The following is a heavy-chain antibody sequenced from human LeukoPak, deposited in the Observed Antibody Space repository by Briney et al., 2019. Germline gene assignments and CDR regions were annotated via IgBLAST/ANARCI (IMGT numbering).Heavy chain of an antibody. CDR3: ARDSSRDYYFDY. CDR2: IWYDGSNK. Sequence: GGSLRLSCAASGFTFSSYGMHWVRQAPGKGLEWVAVIWYDGSNKYYADSVKGRFTISRDNSKNTLYLQMNSLRAEDTAVYYCARDSSRDYYFDYWGQGALVTVSS. CDR1: GFTFSSYG. D-gene: IGHD6-13*01. V-gene: IGHV3-33*01. J-gene: IGHJ4*02.